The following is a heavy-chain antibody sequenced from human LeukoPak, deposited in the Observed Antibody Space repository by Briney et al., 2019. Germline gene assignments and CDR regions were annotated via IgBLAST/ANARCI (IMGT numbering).Heavy chain of an antibody. J-gene: IGHJ4*02. D-gene: IGHD6-6*01. CDR2: INHSRST. Sequence: SETLSLTCAVYGGSFSGYYWSWIRQPPGKGLEWIGGINHSRSTNYNPSLKSRVTISVDTSKNQFSLKLSPVPAADTAGYSCDRGTYRQIVRAFIYWGPGTLVTVSS. CDR3: DRGTYRQIVRAFIY. V-gene: IGHV4-34*01. CDR1: GGSFSGYY.